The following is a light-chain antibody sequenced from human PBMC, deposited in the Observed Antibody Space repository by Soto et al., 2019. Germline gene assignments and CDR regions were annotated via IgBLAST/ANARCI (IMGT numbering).Light chain of an antibody. CDR2: KAS. V-gene: IGKV1-5*03. J-gene: IGKJ1*01. CDR1: QTISSW. Sequence: DIQMTQSPSTLSGSVGDRVTITCRASQTISSWLAWYQQKPGKAPKLLIYKASTIKSGVPSRLSGSGSGTEFTLTISSLQPDDFAAYYCQHYNSYSEAFGQGTKVDLK. CDR3: QHYNSYSEA.